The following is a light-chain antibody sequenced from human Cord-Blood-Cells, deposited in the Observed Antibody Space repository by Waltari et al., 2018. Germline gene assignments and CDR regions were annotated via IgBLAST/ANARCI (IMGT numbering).Light chain of an antibody. V-gene: IGLV2-18*02. J-gene: IGLJ3*02. Sequence: QSALTQPPSVSGSPGQSVTISCTGTSSDVGRSNLVSWYQQPPGTAPKLMIYEVSNRPSGVPDRFSGSKSGNTASLTIAGLQAEDEADYYCSSYTSSSTWVFGGGTKLTVL. CDR1: SSDVGRSNL. CDR3: SSYTSSSTWV. CDR2: EVS.